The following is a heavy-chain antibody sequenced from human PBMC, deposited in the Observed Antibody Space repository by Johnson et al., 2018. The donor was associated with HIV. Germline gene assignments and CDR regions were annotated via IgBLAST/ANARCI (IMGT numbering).Heavy chain of an antibody. Sequence: QVLLVESGGGVVQPGRSLRLSCAASGFTFSSYAMHWVRQAPGKGLEWVAVISYDGSNKYYEDSVKGRFTISRDNSKNTLYLQMNSLRAEDTAVYYCARGWELLTPAFDIWGQGTMVTVSS. D-gene: IGHD1-26*01. CDR1: GFTFSSYA. CDR2: ISYDGSNK. CDR3: ARGWELLTPAFDI. J-gene: IGHJ3*02. V-gene: IGHV3-30*04.